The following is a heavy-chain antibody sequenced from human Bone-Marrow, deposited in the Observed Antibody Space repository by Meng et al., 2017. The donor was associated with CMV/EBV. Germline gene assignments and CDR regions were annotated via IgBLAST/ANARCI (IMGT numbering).Heavy chain of an antibody. J-gene: IGHJ2*01. CDR2: ISHSGSA. Sequence: SLTCAVSGGSFSDLYWSWIRQPPGKGLDWIGEISHSGSANYKSSLRSRVTISIDTSNNQFSLKLSSVTAADTAVYYCARVTNWGYFDLWGRGTLVTVSS. CDR1: GGSFSDLY. CDR3: ARVTNWGYFDL. V-gene: IGHV4-34*01. D-gene: IGHD7-27*01.